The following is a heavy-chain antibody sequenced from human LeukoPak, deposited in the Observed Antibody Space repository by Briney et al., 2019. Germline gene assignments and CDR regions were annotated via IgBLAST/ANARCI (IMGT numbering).Heavy chain of an antibody. CDR1: GFTFSSYA. D-gene: IGHD3-22*01. CDR2: ISGSGGST. J-gene: IGHJ6*03. Sequence: GGSLRLSCAASGFTFSSYAMSWVRQAPGKGLEWVSAISGSGGSTYYADSVKGRFTISRDNSKNTLYLQMNSLRAEDTAVYYCAKGHYYDSSGYPEHYMDVWGKGTTVTVSS. V-gene: IGHV3-23*01. CDR3: AKGHYYDSSGYPEHYMDV.